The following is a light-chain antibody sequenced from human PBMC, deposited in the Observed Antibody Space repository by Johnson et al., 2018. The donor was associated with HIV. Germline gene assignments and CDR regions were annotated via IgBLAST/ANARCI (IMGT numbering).Light chain of an antibody. V-gene: IGLV1-51*02. CDR3: GTWDSRLKV. CDR2: ETN. J-gene: IGLJ1*01. Sequence: QSVLTQPPSVSAAPGQKVTISCSGSSSNIGNNYVSWYQQLPGAAPKLLIYETNKRPSGIPDRFSGSKSGTSATLGITGLQTGEEADYYCGTWDSRLKVFGTGTKVTVL. CDR1: SSNIGNNY.